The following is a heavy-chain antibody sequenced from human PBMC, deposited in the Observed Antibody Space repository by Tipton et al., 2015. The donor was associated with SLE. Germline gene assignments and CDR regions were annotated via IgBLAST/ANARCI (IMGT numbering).Heavy chain of an antibody. Sequence: TLSLTCSVSVGSISSYFWSWIRQPPGKGLEWIGYLFHSGNPDYSGSTDYSPSLKSRVTISGDTSKNRLSLKLTSVTAADTAVYYCAKGRQKNYADHAYWGQGTLVTVSS. J-gene: IGHJ4*02. CDR1: VGSISSYF. CDR2: LFHSGNPDYSGST. V-gene: IGHV4-59*12. CDR3: AKGRQKNYADHAY. D-gene: IGHD4-17*01.